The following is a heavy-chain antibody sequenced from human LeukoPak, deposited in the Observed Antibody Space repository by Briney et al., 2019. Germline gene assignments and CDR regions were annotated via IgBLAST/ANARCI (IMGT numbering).Heavy chain of an antibody. CDR3: ATNYEILSGYPKNYYFHI. V-gene: IGHV1-69*06. CDR2: IIPLFRTA. J-gene: IGHJ3*02. D-gene: IGHD3-9*01. CDR1: GGTFSSYA. Sequence: GASVKVSCKASGGTFSSYAISWVRQAPGQGPEWMGGIIPLFRTANYAQKFQGRVTITADKSTNTAFMELSSLRSEDTAMYYCATNYEILSGYPKNYYFHIWGQGTMVTVSS.